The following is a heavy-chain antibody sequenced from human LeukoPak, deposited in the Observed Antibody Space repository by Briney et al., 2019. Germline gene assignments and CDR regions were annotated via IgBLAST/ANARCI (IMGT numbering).Heavy chain of an antibody. D-gene: IGHD2-2*01. CDR3: ARFGPAATEFTQYYYYMDV. Sequence: RGSLRLSCAASGFSFSDYYMSWIRQAPGKGLEWVSYISSSGSTIYYADSVKGRFTISRDNAKNSLYLQMNSLRAEDKAAYYCARFGPAATEFTQYYYYMDVWGKGTTVTVSS. J-gene: IGHJ6*03. V-gene: IGHV3-11*04. CDR2: ISSSGSTI. CDR1: GFSFSDYY.